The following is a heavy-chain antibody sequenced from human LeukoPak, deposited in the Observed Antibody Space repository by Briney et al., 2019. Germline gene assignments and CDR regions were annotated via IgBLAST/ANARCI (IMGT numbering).Heavy chain of an antibody. J-gene: IGHJ4*02. CDR2: INHSGST. Sequence: SETLSLTCAVYGGSFSGYYWSWIRQPPGKGLEWIGEINHSGSTNYNPSLKSRVTISVDTSKNQFSLKLSSVTAADTAVYYCAISRPYGDYIFDYWGQGTLVTVSS. CDR1: GGSFSGYY. CDR3: AISRPYGDYIFDY. D-gene: IGHD4-17*01. V-gene: IGHV4-34*01.